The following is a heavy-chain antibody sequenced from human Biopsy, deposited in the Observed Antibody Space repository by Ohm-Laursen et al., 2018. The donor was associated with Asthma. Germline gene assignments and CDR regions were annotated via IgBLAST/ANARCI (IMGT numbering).Heavy chain of an antibody. J-gene: IGHJ4*02. CDR1: GGSISSSSYY. V-gene: IGHV4-39*01. Sequence: GTLSLTWTVSGGSISSSSYYWGWIRRPPGKGLEFIGTIYYSGSTYCNPSLKSRVTLSVDASKNQFSLKLTSVTAADTAVYYCVSPPGYWGQGTRVTVSS. CDR3: VSPPGY. CDR2: IYYSGST.